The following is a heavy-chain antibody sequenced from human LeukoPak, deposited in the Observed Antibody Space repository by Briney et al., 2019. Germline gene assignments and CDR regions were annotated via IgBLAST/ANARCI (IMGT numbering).Heavy chain of an antibody. CDR2: IYFSGST. J-gene: IGHJ4*02. V-gene: IGHV4-59*08. D-gene: IGHD5-12*01. CDR3: ARRYDYSTSWDPFDY. CDR1: GGSISSYY. Sequence: KPSETLSLTCTVSGGSISSYYWTWIRQPPGKGLEWIGYIYFSGSTFYNPSLKSRVTISVDTSKNQFSLNLYSVTAADTAVYYCARRYDYSTSWDPFDYWGQGTLVTVSS.